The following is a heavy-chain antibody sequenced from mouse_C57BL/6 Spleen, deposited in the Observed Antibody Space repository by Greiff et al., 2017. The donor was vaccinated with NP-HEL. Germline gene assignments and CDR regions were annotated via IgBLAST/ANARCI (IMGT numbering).Heavy chain of an antibody. D-gene: IGHD2-1*01. CDR1: GYTFTSYW. Sequence: QVQLQQPGAELVMPGASVKLSCKASGYTFTSYWMHWVKQRPGQGLEWIGEIDPSDSYTNYNQKFKGKSTLTVDKSSSTAYMQLSSLTSEDSAVYYCASGSYGNGAWFAYWGQGTLVTVSA. J-gene: IGHJ3*01. CDR3: ASGSYGNGAWFAY. CDR2: IDPSDSYT. V-gene: IGHV1-69*01.